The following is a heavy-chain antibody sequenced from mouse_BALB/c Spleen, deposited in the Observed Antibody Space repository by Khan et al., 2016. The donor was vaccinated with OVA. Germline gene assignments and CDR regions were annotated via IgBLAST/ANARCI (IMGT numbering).Heavy chain of an antibody. CDR3: ASHLTGSFAY. CDR2: ISSGGDYT. D-gene: IGHD4-1*01. J-gene: IGHJ3*01. CDR1: GFTFSSYS. V-gene: IGHV5-6*01. Sequence: EVELVESGGDLVKPGGSLKLSCAASGFTFSSYSMSWVRQTPDKRLEWVASISSGGDYTYYPDIVKGRFTISRDNAKNTLYLEMSSLKSEDTAMYYGASHLTGSFAYWGQGTLVTVSA.